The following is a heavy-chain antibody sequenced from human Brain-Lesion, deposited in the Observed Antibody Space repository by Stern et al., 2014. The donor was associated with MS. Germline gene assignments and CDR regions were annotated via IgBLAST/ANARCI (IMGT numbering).Heavy chain of an antibody. CDR1: GYIFTGYY. J-gene: IGHJ6*02. V-gene: IGHV1-2*02. Sequence: VKLVEPGAEVKKPGASVKVSCKTSGYIFTGYYIHWVRQAPGQGLEWTAWINPNTGGTKYAQKFQGTVPMSRDTSISTAYVALSSLTSDDTAVYYCARDQRGITIFGVVTDYYYLGMDVWGQGTTVTVSS. D-gene: IGHD3-3*01. CDR2: INPNTGGT. CDR3: ARDQRGITIFGVVTDYYYLGMDV.